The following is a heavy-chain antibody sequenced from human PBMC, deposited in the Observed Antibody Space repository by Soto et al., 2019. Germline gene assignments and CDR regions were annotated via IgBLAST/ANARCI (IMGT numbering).Heavy chain of an antibody. CDR1: GDSVSSSRAA. J-gene: IGHJ4*02. CDR3: ATYYYDY. CDR2: TYYRSKWYY. V-gene: IGHV6-1*01. Sequence: PSQTLSLTCAISGDSVSSSRAAWNWIRQSPSRGLEWLGRTYYRSKWYYDYSVSVKSRVTINPDTSKNQFSLQLSSVTPEDTALYYCATYYYDYWGQGTLVTVSS.